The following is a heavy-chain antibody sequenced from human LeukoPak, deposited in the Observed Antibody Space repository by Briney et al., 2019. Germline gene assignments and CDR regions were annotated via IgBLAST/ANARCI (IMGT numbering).Heavy chain of an antibody. CDR1: GGSISSSSYF. D-gene: IGHD6-13*01. CDR2: IYYSGST. J-gene: IGHJ4*02. V-gene: IGHV4-39*01. CDR3: ARLIHLAAAGTNYFDY. Sequence: PSETLSLTCTVSGGSISSSSYFWGWIRQPPGKGLEWIGNIYYSGSTYYNPSLKSRVTISVDTSKNQFSLKLSSVTAADTAVYYCARLIHLAAAGTNYFDYWGQGTLVTVSS.